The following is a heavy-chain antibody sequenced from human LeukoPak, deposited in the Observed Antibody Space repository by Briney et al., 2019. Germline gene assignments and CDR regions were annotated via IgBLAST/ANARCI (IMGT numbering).Heavy chain of an antibody. Sequence: GRSLRLSCAASGCTFSSYAMHWVRQAPGKGLEWVADISYDGSNKYYADSVKGRFTISRDNYKNTLYLQMNSLRAEDTAVYYCARDFAVTTGDYWGQGTLVTVSS. J-gene: IGHJ4*02. CDR2: ISYDGSNK. D-gene: IGHD4-17*01. CDR1: GCTFSSYA. CDR3: ARDFAVTTGDY. V-gene: IGHV3-30-3*01.